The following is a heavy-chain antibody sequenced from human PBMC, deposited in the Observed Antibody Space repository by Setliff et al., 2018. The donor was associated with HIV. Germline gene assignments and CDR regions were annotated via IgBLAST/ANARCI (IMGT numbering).Heavy chain of an antibody. CDR1: GGSIRSYY. D-gene: IGHD4-17*01. CDR3: ARVVPEVVYGAYWFNP. Sequence: LSLTCTVSGGSIRSYYWSWIRQPAGKGLEWIGRIYGSGSTNYNPSLESRVTMSVDTSKNQVSLKLNSVTAADAAVYYCARVVPEVVYGAYWFNPWGQGTLVTVSS. J-gene: IGHJ5*02. V-gene: IGHV4-4*07. CDR2: IYGSGST.